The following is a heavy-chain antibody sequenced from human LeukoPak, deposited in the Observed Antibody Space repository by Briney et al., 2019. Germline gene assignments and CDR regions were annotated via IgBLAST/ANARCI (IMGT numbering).Heavy chain of an antibody. J-gene: IGHJ3*02. V-gene: IGHV3-23*01. D-gene: IGHD6-13*01. Sequence: GGSLRLSCAASGFVFSSFVMSWVRQAPGKGLEWVSAITGGGVSTFYADSVKGRFTISRDNSKNTLYLQMNSQRAEDTAVYYCARDIAPRAFDIWGQGTMVTVSS. CDR1: GFVFSSFV. CDR3: ARDIAPRAFDI. CDR2: ITGGGVST.